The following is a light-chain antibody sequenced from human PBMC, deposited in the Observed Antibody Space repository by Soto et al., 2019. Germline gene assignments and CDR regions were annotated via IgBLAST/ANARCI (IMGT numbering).Light chain of an antibody. J-gene: IGLJ7*01. V-gene: IGLV2-14*01. CDR3: SSYTRISTRV. Sequence: QSALTQPASVSGSPGQSITISCTGTSSDVGSYNDVSWYQQHPGKAPKLMIYEVSNRPSGVSNRFSGSKSCNTASLTISGLQAEDEANYYCSSYTRISTRVFGGGTQLTVL. CDR2: EVS. CDR1: SSDVGSYND.